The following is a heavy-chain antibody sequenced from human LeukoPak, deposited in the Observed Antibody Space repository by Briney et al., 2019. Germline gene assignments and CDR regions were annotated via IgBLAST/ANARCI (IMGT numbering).Heavy chain of an antibody. V-gene: IGHV1-46*01. J-gene: IGHJ2*01. CDR2: INPSGGST. CDR3: AREGTYYYDSSGYPDLLWYFDL. D-gene: IGHD3-22*01. Sequence: ASVKVSCKASGYTFTGYYMHWVRQAPGQGLEWMGIINPSGGSTSYAQKFQGRVTMTRDTSTSTVYMELSSLRSEDTAVYYCAREGTYYYDSSGYPDLLWYFDLWGRGTLVTVSS. CDR1: GYTFTGYY.